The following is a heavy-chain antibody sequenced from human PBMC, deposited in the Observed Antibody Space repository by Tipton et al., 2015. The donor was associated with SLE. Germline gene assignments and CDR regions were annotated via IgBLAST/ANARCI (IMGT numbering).Heavy chain of an antibody. CDR3: AKDLYSSSSGYYYYGMDV. V-gene: IGHV3-53*01. CDR1: GFTVSSDY. D-gene: IGHD6-6*01. Sequence: SLRLSCAAPGFTVSSDYMNWVRQAPGKGLEWVSVIYNGGTTYYADSVKGRFTISRDNSKNTLYLQMNSLRAEDTAVYYCAKDLYSSSSGYYYYGMDVWGQGTTVTVSS. J-gene: IGHJ6*02. CDR2: IYNGGTT.